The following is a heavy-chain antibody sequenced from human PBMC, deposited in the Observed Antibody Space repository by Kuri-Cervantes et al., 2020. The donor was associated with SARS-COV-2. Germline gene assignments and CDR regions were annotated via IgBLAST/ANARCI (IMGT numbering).Heavy chain of an antibody. CDR1: GFTFRNYA. V-gene: IGHV3-30-3*01. CDR3: ARDQGGYYGSGSFDY. CDR2: ISYEGSNK. D-gene: IGHD3-10*01. J-gene: IGHJ4*02. Sequence: GESLKISCADSGFTFRNYAFHWVRQAPGKGLEWVAVISYEGSNKYYADSVKGRFTISRDNAKNSLYLQMNSLRAEDTAVYYCARDQGGYYGSGSFDYWGQGTLVTVSS.